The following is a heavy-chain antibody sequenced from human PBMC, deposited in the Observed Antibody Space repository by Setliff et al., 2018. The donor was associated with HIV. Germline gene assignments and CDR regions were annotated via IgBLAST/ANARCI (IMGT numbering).Heavy chain of an antibody. V-gene: IGHV4-34*01. CDR2: IYHSGNA. Sequence: SETLSLTCAVDGGSFRGYYWTWIRQPPGKGLEWIGEIYHSGNANYNPSPKSRVTMSIDTSKKQLSLKLASVTAADTAFYYCARGITALPLRHFDSWGQGTLVTVS. CDR3: ARGITALPLRHFDS. J-gene: IGHJ4*02. D-gene: IGHD1-20*01. CDR1: GGSFRGYY.